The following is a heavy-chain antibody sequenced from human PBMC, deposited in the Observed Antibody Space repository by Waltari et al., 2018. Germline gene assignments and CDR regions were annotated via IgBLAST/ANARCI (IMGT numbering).Heavy chain of an antibody. CDR3: TREHGAVAGSYYYYGMDV. CDR1: GFPSHYSW. Sequence: EVQLVESGGGLVQPGGSLRLSCAASGFPSHYSWSHWVRQAQGKGLVGVARVNSDGSSTFYADSVKGRFTVSRDSARNTLLLQMNSLRVEDTAVYFCTREHGAVAGSYYYYGMDVWGQGTTVIVTS. J-gene: IGHJ6*02. V-gene: IGHV3-74*01. CDR2: VNSDGSST. D-gene: IGHD6-19*01.